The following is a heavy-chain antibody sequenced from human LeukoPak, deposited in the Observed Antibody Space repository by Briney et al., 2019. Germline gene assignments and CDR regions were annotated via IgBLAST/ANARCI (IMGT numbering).Heavy chain of an antibody. CDR3: ARDRGMDV. V-gene: IGHV3-21*01. J-gene: IGHJ6*02. CDR2: ISSSSSYI. CDR1: GFTFSSYS. Sequence: NPGGSLRLSCAASGFTFSSYSMNWVRQAPGKGLEWVSSISSSSSYIYYAASVKGRFTISRDNAKNSLYLQMNSLRAEDTAVYYCARDRGMDVWGQGTTVTVSS.